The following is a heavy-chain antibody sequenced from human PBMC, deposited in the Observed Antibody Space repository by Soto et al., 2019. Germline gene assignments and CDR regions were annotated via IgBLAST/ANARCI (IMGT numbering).Heavy chain of an antibody. D-gene: IGHD3-22*01. J-gene: IGHJ6*02. V-gene: IGHV1-18*01. Sequence: QVQLVQSGAEVKKPGASVKVSCKASGYTFTSYGISWVRQAPGQGLARMGWISAYNCNTNYAQKLQGRVTMTTDTSTSTAYMELRSLSSEDTSVYYCARPLLPRNYYYDGIDVWGQGTTVTVSS. CDR1: GYTFTSYG. CDR2: ISAYNCNT. CDR3: ARPLLPRNYYYDGIDV.